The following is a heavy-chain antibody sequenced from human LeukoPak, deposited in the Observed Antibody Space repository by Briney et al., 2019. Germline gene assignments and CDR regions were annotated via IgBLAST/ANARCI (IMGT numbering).Heavy chain of an antibody. J-gene: IGHJ6*03. V-gene: IGHV1-18*01. CDR1: GYTFNSYG. Sequence: GASVKVSCKSSGYTFNSYGITWVRQAPGQGLEWMGWIHTYNGHTNYAQKLQGRVTMTTDTSTNTAYMELRSLRSDDTAVYYCARLAAAAGYYYYMDVWGKGTTVTISS. CDR2: IHTYNGHT. CDR3: ARLAAAAGYYYYMDV. D-gene: IGHD6-13*01.